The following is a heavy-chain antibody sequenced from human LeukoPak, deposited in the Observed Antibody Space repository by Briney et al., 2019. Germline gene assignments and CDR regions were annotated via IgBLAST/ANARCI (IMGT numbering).Heavy chain of an antibody. D-gene: IGHD2-21*02. Sequence: PSETLSLTCTVSGGSISSSSYCWGWIRQPPGKGLEWIGSIYYSGSTYYNPSLKSRVTISVDTSKNQFSLKLSSVTAADTAVYYCARGYCGGDCYMVYWGQGTLVTVSS. J-gene: IGHJ4*02. CDR3: ARGYCGGDCYMVY. CDR2: IYYSGST. V-gene: IGHV4-39*01. CDR1: GGSISSSSYC.